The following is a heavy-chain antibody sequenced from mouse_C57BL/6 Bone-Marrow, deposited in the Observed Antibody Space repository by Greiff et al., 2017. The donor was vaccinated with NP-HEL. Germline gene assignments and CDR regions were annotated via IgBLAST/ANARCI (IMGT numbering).Heavy chain of an antibody. D-gene: IGHD1-1*01. CDR3: ALHYYDSSYFDY. Sequence: QVQLQQPGAELVKPGASVKLSCKASGYTFTSYWMHWVKQRPGQGLEWIGMIHPNSGSTNYNEKFKSKATLTVDKSSSTAYMQLSSLTSEDSAVYYCALHYYDSSYFDYWGQGTTLTVSS. V-gene: IGHV1-64*01. CDR1: GYTFTSYW. J-gene: IGHJ2*01. CDR2: IHPNSGST.